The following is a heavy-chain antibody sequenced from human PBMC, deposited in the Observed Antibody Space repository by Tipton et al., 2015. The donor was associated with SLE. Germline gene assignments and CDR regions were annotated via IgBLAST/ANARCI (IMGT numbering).Heavy chain of an antibody. Sequence: SLRLSCAASGFTFSSYGMHWVRQAPGKGLEWVAVISYDGSNKYYADSVKSRFTISRDNSKNTLYLQMNSLRAEDTAVYYCAKDQSRRYYYDSSGYSRYFDYWGQGTLVTVSS. CDR3: AKDQSRRYYYDSSGYSRYFDY. CDR1: GFTFSSYG. CDR2: ISYDGSNK. V-gene: IGHV3-30*18. D-gene: IGHD3-22*01. J-gene: IGHJ4*02.